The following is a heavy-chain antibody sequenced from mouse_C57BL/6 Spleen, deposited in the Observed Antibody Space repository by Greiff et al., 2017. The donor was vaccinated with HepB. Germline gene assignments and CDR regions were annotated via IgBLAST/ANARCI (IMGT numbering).Heavy chain of an antibody. CDR2: ISDGGSYT. CDR3: ARARENGNYVPFFDY. J-gene: IGHJ2*01. Sequence: EVQLVESGGGLVKPGGSLKLSCAASGFTFSSYAMSWVRQTPEKRLEWVATISDGGSYTYYPDNVKGRFTISRDNAKNNLYLQMSHLKSEDTAMSYLARARENGNYVPFFDYWGQGTTLTVSS. D-gene: IGHD2-1*01. V-gene: IGHV5-4*01. CDR1: GFTFSSYA.